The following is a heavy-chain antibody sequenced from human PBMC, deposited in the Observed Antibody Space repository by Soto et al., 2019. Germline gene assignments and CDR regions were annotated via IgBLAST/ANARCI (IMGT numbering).Heavy chain of an antibody. Sequence: GGSLRLSCAASGFTFSSYGMHWVRQAPGKGLEWVAVISYDGSNKYYADSVKGRFTISRDNSKNTLYLQMNSLRAEDTAVYYCARASKGSGYSPHAFDIWGQGTMVTVSS. V-gene: IGHV3-30*03. D-gene: IGHD3-22*01. CDR2: ISYDGSNK. J-gene: IGHJ3*02. CDR3: ARASKGSGYSPHAFDI. CDR1: GFTFSSYG.